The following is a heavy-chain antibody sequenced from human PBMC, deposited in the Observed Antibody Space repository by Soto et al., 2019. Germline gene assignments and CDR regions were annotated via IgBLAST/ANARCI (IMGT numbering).Heavy chain of an antibody. CDR1: GYTLTELS. Sequence: ASVKVSCKVSGYTLTELSMHWVRQAPGKGLEWMGGFDPEDGEAIYAQKFQGRVTMTEDTSTDTAYMELSSLRSEDTAVYYCAALYGDYLNNWFDPWGQGTLVTVSS. J-gene: IGHJ5*02. CDR2: FDPEDGEA. V-gene: IGHV1-24*01. CDR3: AALYGDYLNNWFDP. D-gene: IGHD4-17*01.